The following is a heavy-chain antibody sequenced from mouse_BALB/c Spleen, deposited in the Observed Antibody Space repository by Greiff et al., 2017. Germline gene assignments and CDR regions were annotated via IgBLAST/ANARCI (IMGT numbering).Heavy chain of an antibody. D-gene: IGHD2-1*01. CDR1: GFSLSRYS. CDR2: IWGGGST. V-gene: IGHV2-6-4*01. Sequence: VKLQESGPGLVAPSQRLSITCTVSGFSLSRYSVHWVRQPPGKGLEWLGMIWGGGSTDYNSALKSRLSISKDNSKSQVFLKMNSLQTDDTAMYYCASIYYGNYDLFAYWGQGTLVTVSA. CDR3: ASIYYGNYDLFAY. J-gene: IGHJ3*01.